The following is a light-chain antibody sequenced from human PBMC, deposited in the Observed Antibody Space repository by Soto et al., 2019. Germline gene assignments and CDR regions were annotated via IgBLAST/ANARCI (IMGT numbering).Light chain of an antibody. Sequence: IQKTQSPSSLSASVGDRVTITCRASQAIRDDLAWYQQKPGKAPNLLIYAASNLQGGVPSRFSGSGSGTDFTLTISSLQPEDFATYYCLQDYNYPRTFGQGTKVDI. CDR1: QAIRDD. V-gene: IGKV1-6*01. J-gene: IGKJ1*01. CDR3: LQDYNYPRT. CDR2: AAS.